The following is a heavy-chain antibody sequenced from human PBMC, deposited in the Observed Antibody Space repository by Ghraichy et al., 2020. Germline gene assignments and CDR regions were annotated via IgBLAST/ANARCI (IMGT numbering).Heavy chain of an antibody. V-gene: IGHV1-69*13. CDR1: GGTFSSYA. D-gene: IGHD3-3*01. Sequence: SVKVSCKASGGTFSSYAISWVRQAPGQGLEWMGGIIPIFGTANYAQKFQGRVTITAYESTSTAYMELSSLRSEDTAVYYCASRFGVGGSPPPDYYYYYYMDVWGKGTTVTVSS. CDR2: IIPIFGTA. J-gene: IGHJ6*03. CDR3: ASRFGVGGSPPPDYYYYYYMDV.